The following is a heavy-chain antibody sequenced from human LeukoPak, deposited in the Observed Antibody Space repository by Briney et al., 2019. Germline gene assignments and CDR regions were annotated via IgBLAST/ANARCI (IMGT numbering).Heavy chain of an antibody. CDR2: IYYTGST. D-gene: IGHD3-10*01. CDR3: ARDSGTTGEVKFDP. Sequence: PSETLSLTCTVSGGSISTYYWSWIRQPPGKGLEWIGYIYYTGSTSYNPSLKSRVTMSLDASKNQFSLKLSSVTAADTAIYYCARDSGTTGEVKFDPWGQGTLVTVSS. V-gene: IGHV4-59*12. J-gene: IGHJ5*02. CDR1: GGSISTYY.